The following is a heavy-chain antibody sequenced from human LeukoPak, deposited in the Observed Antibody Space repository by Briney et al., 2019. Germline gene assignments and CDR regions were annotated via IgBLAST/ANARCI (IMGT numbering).Heavy chain of an antibody. Sequence: GGSLRLSCAASGFTFSSYTMSWVRQAPGKGLEWVSGISKSGGYTINADSVKGRFTISRDNSKNTLYLQMNSLRAEDTAVYYCARPRERRYFDYWGQGTLVTVSS. CDR2: ISKSGGYT. CDR3: ARPRERRYFDY. J-gene: IGHJ4*02. D-gene: IGHD1-1*01. CDR1: GFTFSSYT. V-gene: IGHV3-23*01.